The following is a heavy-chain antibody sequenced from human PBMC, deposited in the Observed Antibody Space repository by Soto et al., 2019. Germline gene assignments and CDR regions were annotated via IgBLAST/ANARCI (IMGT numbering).Heavy chain of an antibody. Sequence: GGSLRLSCAASGFTFSSYAMHWVRQAPGKGLEWVAVISYDGSNKYYADSVKGRFTISRDNSKNTLYLQMNSLRAEDTAVYYCAREASSSWFQSNNWFDPWGQGTLVTVSS. CDR3: AREASSSWFQSNNWFDP. CDR1: GFTFSSYA. CDR2: ISYDGSNK. V-gene: IGHV3-30-3*01. D-gene: IGHD6-13*01. J-gene: IGHJ5*02.